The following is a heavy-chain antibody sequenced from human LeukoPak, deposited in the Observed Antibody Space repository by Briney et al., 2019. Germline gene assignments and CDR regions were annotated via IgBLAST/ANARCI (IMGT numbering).Heavy chain of an antibody. J-gene: IGHJ4*02. CDR3: ARGAYSGRSSYFDH. CDR2: ISSSSVI. CDR1: GFTFSSYS. D-gene: IGHD3-10*01. Sequence: GGSLSLSCAAPGFTFSSYSIYWVRQAPGKGLEWISYISSSSVIDYADSVKGRFTVSRDNAKNSLFLQMNSLRAEDTAVYYCARGAYSGRSSYFDHWGQGTLVTVSS. V-gene: IGHV3-48*01.